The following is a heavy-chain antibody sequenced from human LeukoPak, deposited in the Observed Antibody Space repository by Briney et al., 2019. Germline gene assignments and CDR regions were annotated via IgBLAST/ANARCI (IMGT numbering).Heavy chain of an antibody. CDR2: IYYSGST. J-gene: IGHJ4*02. V-gene: IGHV4-39*01. CDR1: GGSISSSSYY. CDR3: ARSGARPFDY. Sequence: SETLSLTCTVSGGSISSSSYYWGWLRQPPGKGLEWIGSIYYSGSTYYNPSLKSRVTISVDTSNNQFSLKLSSVTAADTAVYYCARSGARPFDYWGQGTLVTVSS. D-gene: IGHD6-6*01.